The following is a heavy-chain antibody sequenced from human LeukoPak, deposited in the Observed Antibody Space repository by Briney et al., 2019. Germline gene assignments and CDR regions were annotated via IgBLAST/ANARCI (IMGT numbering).Heavy chain of an antibody. Sequence: GESLKISCECSGSIFSSYWIGGGRAVRGKGGEGMGIIYPGDSDTIDSPSFQAQVTISADKSISTAYLQWSSLKASDTAMYYCARREHYGSGSFVDYWGQGTLVTVSS. CDR1: GSIFSSYW. V-gene: IGHV5-51*01. CDR3: ARREHYGSGSFVDY. J-gene: IGHJ4*02. CDR2: IYPGDSDT. D-gene: IGHD3-10*01.